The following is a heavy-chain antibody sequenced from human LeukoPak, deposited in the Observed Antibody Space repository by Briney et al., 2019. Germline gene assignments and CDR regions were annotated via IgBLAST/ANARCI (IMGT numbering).Heavy chain of an antibody. CDR3: AKDLRATVRVYCYYGMDV. D-gene: IGHD3-10*01. J-gene: IGHJ6*02. CDR1: GFTFSSYG. V-gene: IGHV3-30*18. CDR2: ISYDGSNK. Sequence: GGSLRLSCAASGFTFSSYGMHWVRQAPGKGLEWVAVISYDGSNKYYADSVKGRFTISRDNSKNTLYLQMNSLRAEDTAVYYCAKDLRATVRVYCYYGMDVWGQGTTVTVSS.